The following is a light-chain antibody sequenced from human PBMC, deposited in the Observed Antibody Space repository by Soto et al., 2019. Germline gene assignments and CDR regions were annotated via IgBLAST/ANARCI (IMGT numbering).Light chain of an antibody. J-gene: IGLJ1*01. Sequence: QSALTQPASVSGSPGQSITISCTGTSSDVGGYNLVSWYQHHPGKAPKLMIYEGSKRPSGVSNRFSGSKSGNMASLTISGLQAEDEADYYCCSYAGSRTIYVFGTGTKLTVL. V-gene: IGLV2-23*01. CDR2: EGS. CDR3: CSYAGSRTIYV. CDR1: SSDVGGYNL.